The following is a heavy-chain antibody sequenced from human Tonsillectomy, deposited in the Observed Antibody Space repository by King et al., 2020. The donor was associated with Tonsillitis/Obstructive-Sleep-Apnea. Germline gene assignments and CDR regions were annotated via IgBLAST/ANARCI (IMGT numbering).Heavy chain of an antibody. D-gene: IGHD2-2*01. CDR2: IYPGDSDT. CDR3: ARSPLSGGSSTGCHPDFDY. Sequence: VQLVESGAEVKKPGESLKISCKGSGYSFTSYWIGWVRQMPGKGLEWMGIIYPGDSDTRYSPSFQGQVTISADKSISTAYLQWSSLKASDTAMYYCARSPLSGGSSTGCHPDFDYWGQGTLVTVSS. J-gene: IGHJ4*02. V-gene: IGHV5-51*01. CDR1: GYSFTSYW.